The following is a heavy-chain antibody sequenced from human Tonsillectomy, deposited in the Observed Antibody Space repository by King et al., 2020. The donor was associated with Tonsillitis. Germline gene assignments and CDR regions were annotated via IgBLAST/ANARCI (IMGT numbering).Heavy chain of an antibody. J-gene: IGHJ4*02. D-gene: IGHD5-18*01. CDR3: TADRQAAMTF. CDR1: GFTFSTYN. CDR2: ISSGRTYI. V-gene: IGHV3-21*01. Sequence: VQLVESGGGLVKPGGSLRLSCAASGFTFSTYNMNWVRQAPGKGLEWVSSISSGRTYIYYAGSVEGRFTISRDNAKNSLYLQMNSLRAEDTAVYYCTADRQAAMTFGGQGTLVTVSS.